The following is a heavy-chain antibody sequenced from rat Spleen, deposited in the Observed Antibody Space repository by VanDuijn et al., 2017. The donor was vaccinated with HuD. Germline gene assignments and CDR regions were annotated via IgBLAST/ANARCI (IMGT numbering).Heavy chain of an antibody. Sequence: QVQLMESGPGLVQPSETLSLTCTVSGFSLTSYNVHWVRQPPGKGLEWMGRMRYNGDTSFNSVLKSRLSISRDTSKNQVFLKMNSLQTDDTGTYYCTIHPQYWGQGVMVTVSS. V-gene: IGHV2-63*01. J-gene: IGHJ2*01. CDR2: MRYNGDT. CDR3: TIHPQY. D-gene: IGHD3-1*01. CDR1: GFSLTSYN.